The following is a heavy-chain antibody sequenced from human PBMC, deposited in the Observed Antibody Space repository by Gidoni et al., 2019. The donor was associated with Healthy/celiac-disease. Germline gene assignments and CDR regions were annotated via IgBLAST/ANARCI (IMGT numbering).Heavy chain of an antibody. Sequence: QVQLVQSGAEVKKPGSSVKVSCKASGGTFSSYANSWVRQAPGQGLEWMGGIIPIFGTANYAQKFQGRVTITADESTSTAYMELSSLRSEDTAVYYCARDEVGTRQQLGPGDYYYMDVWGKGTTVTVSS. D-gene: IGHD6-13*01. CDR2: IIPIFGTA. V-gene: IGHV1-69*01. CDR3: ARDEVGTRQQLGPGDYYYMDV. CDR1: GGTFSSYA. J-gene: IGHJ6*03.